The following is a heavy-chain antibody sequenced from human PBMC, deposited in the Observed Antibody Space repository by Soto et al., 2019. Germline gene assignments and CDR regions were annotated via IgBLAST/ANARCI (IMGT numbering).Heavy chain of an antibody. CDR3: ARGLSVTNTFYYYYAMDV. CDR1: GGSFSRYF. D-gene: IGHD2-8*01. CDR2: INHSGRT. J-gene: IGHJ6*02. V-gene: IGHV4-34*01. Sequence: SETLSLTCAVYGGSFSRYFWNGIRQPPGKGLEWIGEINHSGRTNYNPSLKSRVTISVDTSKNQFSLKLSSVTAADTAVYYCARGLSVTNTFYYYYAMDVWGQGTTVTVSS.